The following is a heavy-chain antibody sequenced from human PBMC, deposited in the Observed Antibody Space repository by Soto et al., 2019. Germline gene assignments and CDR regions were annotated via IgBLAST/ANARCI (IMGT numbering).Heavy chain of an antibody. D-gene: IGHD4-17*01. J-gene: IGHJ6*03. CDR1: GYTFTSYD. V-gene: IGHV1-8*01. Sequence: QVPLVQSGAEVKKPGASVKVSCKAPGYTFTSYDINWVRQATGQGLQWMGWMNPNSGNTGYAQKFQGRVTMTRNTSISTAYMELSSLRSEDTAVYYCARSPNYGDSVGYYYYYYMDVWGKGTTVTVSS. CDR3: ARSPNYGDSVGYYYYYYMDV. CDR2: MNPNSGNT.